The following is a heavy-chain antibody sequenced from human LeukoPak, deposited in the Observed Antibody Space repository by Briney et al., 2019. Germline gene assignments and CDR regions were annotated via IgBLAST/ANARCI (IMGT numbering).Heavy chain of an antibody. J-gene: IGHJ4*02. CDR1: GFTFSSYW. Sequence: GGSLRLSCAASGFTFSSYWMHWVRQAPGKGLVWVSRINSDGSSTSYADSVKGRFTISRDNAKNMLYLQMNSLRAEDTAVYYCARSYANLLNFDYWGQGTLVTVSS. CDR3: ARSYANLLNFDY. CDR2: INSDGSST. V-gene: IGHV3-74*01. D-gene: IGHD2-2*01.